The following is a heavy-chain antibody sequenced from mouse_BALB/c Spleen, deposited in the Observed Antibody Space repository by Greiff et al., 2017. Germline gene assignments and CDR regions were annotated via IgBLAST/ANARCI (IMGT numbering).Heavy chain of an antibody. CDR1: GSNIQDTY. CDR3: ANGNYVAY. Sequence: VQLKQSGAELVKPGASVKLSCTASGSNIQDTYMHWVKQRPEQGLEWIGRIDPANGNTKYDPKLQGKATITADTSSNTAYLQLSSLTSEDTAVYYCANGNYVAYWGQGTLVTVSA. CDR2: IDPANGNT. J-gene: IGHJ3*01. D-gene: IGHD2-1*01. V-gene: IGHV14-3*02.